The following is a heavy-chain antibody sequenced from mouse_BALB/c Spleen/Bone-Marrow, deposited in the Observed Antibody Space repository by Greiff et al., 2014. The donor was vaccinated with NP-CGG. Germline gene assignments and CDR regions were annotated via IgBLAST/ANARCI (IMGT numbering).Heavy chain of an antibody. D-gene: IGHD2-4*01. CDR3: AKYGGLRYAMDC. V-gene: IGHV14-3*02. CDR2: IDPANGNT. CDR1: GFNIKDTY. Sequence: EVQLQQSGAELVKPGASVKLSCTASGFNIKDTYMHWVKQRPEQGLEWIGRIDPANGNTKYDPKFQGKATITADTSSNTAYLQLSSLTSEDTAVYYCAKYGGLRYAMDCWGQGTSVTVSS. J-gene: IGHJ4*01.